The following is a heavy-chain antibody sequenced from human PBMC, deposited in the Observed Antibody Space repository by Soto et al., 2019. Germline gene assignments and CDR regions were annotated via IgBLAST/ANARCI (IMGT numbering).Heavy chain of an antibody. CDR3: ARDLGRFYYYGMDV. CDR1: GGSVSSGSYY. Sequence: SETLSLTCTVSGGSVSSGSYYWSWIRQPPGKGLEWIGYIYYSGSTNYNPSLKSRVTISVDTSKNQSSLKLSSVTAADTAVYYCARDLGRFYYYGMDVWGQGTTVTVSS. CDR2: IYYSGST. V-gene: IGHV4-61*01. J-gene: IGHJ6*02.